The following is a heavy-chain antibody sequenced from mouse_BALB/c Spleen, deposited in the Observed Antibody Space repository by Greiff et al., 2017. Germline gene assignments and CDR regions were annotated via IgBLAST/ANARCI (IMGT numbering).Heavy chain of an antibody. CDR3: ARTGTGGYYFDY. J-gene: IGHJ2*01. CDR2: INPGSGGT. CDR1: GYAFTNYL. Sequence: QVQLQQSGAELVRPGTSVKVSCKASGYAFTNYLIEWVKQRPGQGLEWIGVINPGSGGTNYNEKFKSKATLTVDKSSSTAYMQLSSLTSEDSAVYYCARTGTGGYYFDYWGQGTTLTVSS. V-gene: IGHV1-54*01. D-gene: IGHD4-1*01.